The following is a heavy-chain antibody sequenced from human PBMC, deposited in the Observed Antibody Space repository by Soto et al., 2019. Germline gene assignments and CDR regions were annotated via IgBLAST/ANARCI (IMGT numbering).Heavy chain of an antibody. CDR3: VRYRGNRDSFDI. D-gene: IGHD3-10*01. V-gene: IGHV3-74*01. CDR2: MNADGSTT. J-gene: IGHJ3*02. Sequence: GGSRRLSCAASGLTFSRWSMHWVRQAPGKGLEWVSHMNADGSTTLYADSVKGRFTISRDNAKNTLYLQMKSLRAEDTAFYYCVRYRGNRDSFDIWGQGTMVTVSS. CDR1: GLTFSRWS.